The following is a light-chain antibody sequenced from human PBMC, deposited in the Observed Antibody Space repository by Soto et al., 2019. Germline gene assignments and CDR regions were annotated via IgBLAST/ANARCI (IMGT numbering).Light chain of an antibody. V-gene: IGLV2-14*01. CDR2: DVT. J-gene: IGLJ2*01. CDR3: SSYTTSTTVV. CDR1: SNDVGGYNY. Sequence: QSVLTQPASVSGSPGQSITISCTGTSNDVGGYNYVSWYQQHPGKAPKLMIYDVTNRPSGVSNRFSGSKSGNTASLTISGLQAEDEADYYCSSYTTSTTVVFGGGTQLTVL.